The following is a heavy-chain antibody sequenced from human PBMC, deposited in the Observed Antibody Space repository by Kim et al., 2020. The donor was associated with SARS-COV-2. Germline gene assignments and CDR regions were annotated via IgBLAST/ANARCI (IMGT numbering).Heavy chain of an antibody. CDR3: ARGGLRLGELSLSQFDY. V-gene: IGHV1-46*01. CDR2: INPSGGST. D-gene: IGHD3-16*02. CDR1: GYTFTSYY. J-gene: IGHJ4*02. Sequence: ASVKVSCKASGYTFTSYYMHWVRQAPGQGLEWMGIINPSGGSTSYAQKFQGRVTMTRDTSTSTVYMELSSLRSEDTAVYYCARGGLRLGELSLSQFDYWGQGTLVTVSS.